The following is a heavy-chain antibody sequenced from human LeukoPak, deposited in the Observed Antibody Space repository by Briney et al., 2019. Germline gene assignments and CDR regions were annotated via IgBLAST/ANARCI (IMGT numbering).Heavy chain of an antibody. CDR1: RFTFSSYG. J-gene: IGHJ4*02. CDR2: IRFDGSNK. CDR3: AKAEYGVYFDN. Sequence: GGSLRLSCAASRFTFSSYGMHWVRLAPGKGLEWVAFIRFDGSNKFYADSVKGRFTISRDNSKNTLYLQLTSLKTEDTAFYYCAKAEYGVYFDNWGQGTLVTVSS. V-gene: IGHV3-30*02. D-gene: IGHD2/OR15-2a*01.